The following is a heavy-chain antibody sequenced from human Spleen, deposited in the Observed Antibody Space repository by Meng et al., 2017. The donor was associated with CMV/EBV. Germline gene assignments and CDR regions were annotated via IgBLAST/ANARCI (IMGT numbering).Heavy chain of an antibody. D-gene: IGHD2-2*01. CDR3: ARARGLYCSSTTRSGGWFDP. Sequence: YAMHWVRQEPGKGLEWVAVISNDGYNKYYTDSVKGRFTISRDNSKNTLFLQMNSLTAEDTAVYYCARARGLYCSSTTRSGGWFDPWGQGSLVTVSS. CDR1: YA. V-gene: IGHV3-30-3*01. J-gene: IGHJ5*02. CDR2: ISNDGYNK.